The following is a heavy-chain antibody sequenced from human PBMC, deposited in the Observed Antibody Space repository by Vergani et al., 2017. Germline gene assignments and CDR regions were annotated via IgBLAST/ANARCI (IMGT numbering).Heavy chain of an antibody. Sequence: EVQLVESGGGLVQPGGSLRLSCAASGFTFSSYDMHWVRHATGKGLEWVSAIGTAGDTYYPGSVKGRFTISRENAKNSLYLQMNSLRAGDTAVYYCAREAIGRGGHGDYYYYGMDVWGQGTTVTVSS. D-gene: IGHD2-15*01. V-gene: IGHV3-13*01. CDR1: GFTFSSYD. J-gene: IGHJ6*02. CDR2: IGTAGDT. CDR3: AREAIGRGGHGDYYYYGMDV.